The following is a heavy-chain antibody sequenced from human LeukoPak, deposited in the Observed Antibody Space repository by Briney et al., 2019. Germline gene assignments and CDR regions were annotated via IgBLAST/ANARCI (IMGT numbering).Heavy chain of an antibody. CDR3: GRGHNYGDLDY. J-gene: IGHJ4*02. V-gene: IGHV3-74*01. CDR1: GFTFSSYW. Sequence: GGSLRLSRAASGFTFSSYWMHWVRQAPGEGLVWVSRINSGGSCTTYADSVEGRFTISRDNAKNTLYLQMNSLRAEDTAVYYCGRGHNYGDLDYWGQGTLVTVSS. CDR2: INSGGSCT. D-gene: IGHD4-17*01.